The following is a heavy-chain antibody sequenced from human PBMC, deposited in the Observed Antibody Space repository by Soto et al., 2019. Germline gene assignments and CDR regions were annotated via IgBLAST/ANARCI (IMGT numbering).Heavy chain of an antibody. Sequence: PGGSLRLSCAASGFSFSSYAMSWVRQAPGKGLEWVSGILGSGVSTYYADSVKGRFTISRDNSKNTLYLQMNSLRAEDTALYYCAKDQWYGGTSAMDVRGQGTTVTVSS. CDR3: AKDQWYGGTSAMDV. CDR2: ILGSGVST. V-gene: IGHV3-23*01. D-gene: IGHD2-15*01. CDR1: GFSFSSYA. J-gene: IGHJ6*02.